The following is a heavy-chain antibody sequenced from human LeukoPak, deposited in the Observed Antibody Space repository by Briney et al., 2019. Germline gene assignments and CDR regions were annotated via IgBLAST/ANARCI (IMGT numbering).Heavy chain of an antibody. Sequence: ASVKVSCKASGYTFTSYGISWVRQAPGQGLEWMGWISAYNGNTNYAQKLQGRVTMTTDTSTSTAYMELRSLRSDDMAVYYCARDRVGYCSSTSCPYYYYYGMDVWGKGTTVTVSS. J-gene: IGHJ6*04. CDR3: ARDRVGYCSSTSCPYYYYYGMDV. D-gene: IGHD2-2*01. CDR1: GYTFTSYG. V-gene: IGHV1-18*03. CDR2: ISAYNGNT.